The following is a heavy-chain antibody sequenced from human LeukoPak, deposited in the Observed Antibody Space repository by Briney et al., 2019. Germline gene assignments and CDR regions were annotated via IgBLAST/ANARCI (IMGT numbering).Heavy chain of an antibody. Sequence: GGSLRLSCAASGFTFSRYSMNWVRQAPGKGLEWVSYISSSSSTIYYADSVKGRFTISRDNAKNSLYLQMNSLRVEDTAVYYCARGSSTVTTKFDYWGQGTLVTVSS. V-gene: IGHV3-48*01. J-gene: IGHJ4*02. CDR2: ISSSSSTI. D-gene: IGHD4-11*01. CDR3: ARGSSTVTTKFDY. CDR1: GFTFSRYS.